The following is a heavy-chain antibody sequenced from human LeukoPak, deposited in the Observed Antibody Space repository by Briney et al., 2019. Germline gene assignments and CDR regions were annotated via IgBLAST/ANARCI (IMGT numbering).Heavy chain of an antibody. CDR3: AKDHSPITVIETGNWFDL. V-gene: IGHV3-23*01. CDR1: GFSFSSFA. J-gene: IGHJ5*02. Sequence: PGRSLRLSCAASGFSFSSFAMSWVRQAPGKGLEWVASITGRGSNTYYADSVKGRITISRDNSKNMLYLQMHSLRAEDTAEYYCAKDHSPITVIETGNWFDLWGQGTLVTVSS. CDR2: ITGRGSNT. D-gene: IGHD3-22*01.